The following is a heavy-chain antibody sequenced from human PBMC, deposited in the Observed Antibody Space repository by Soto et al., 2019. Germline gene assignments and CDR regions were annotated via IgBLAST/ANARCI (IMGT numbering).Heavy chain of an antibody. V-gene: IGHV4-4*07. Sequence: SETLSLTCSVSGASISSFNWNWVRQPAGKGPEWVGRLNIAGTINYNPSLQSRITMSMDTSKNQISLHLRSVTAADPAIYYCARDRGEYTSSWFWYFSHWGHGTLVTVSS. CDR3: ARDRGEYTSSWFWYFSH. D-gene: IGHD6-13*01. CDR1: GASISSFN. CDR2: LNIAGTI. J-gene: IGHJ1*01.